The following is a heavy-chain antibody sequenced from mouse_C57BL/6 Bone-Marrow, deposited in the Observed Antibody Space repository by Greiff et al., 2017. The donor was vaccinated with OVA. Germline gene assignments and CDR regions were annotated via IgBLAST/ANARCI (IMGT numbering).Heavy chain of an antibody. Sequence: VHLVESGAEVVRPGASVKLSCKASGYTFTDHYINWVKQRPGQGLEWIARIYPGSGNTYYNEKFKGKATLTAEKSSNTAYMKLSSLTSEDSAVYYCARDDGYSFWYGGQGKTL. J-gene: IGHJ2*01. CDR3: ARDDGYSFWY. CDR2: IYPGSGNT. CDR1: GYTFTDHY. D-gene: IGHD2-3*01. V-gene: IGHV1-76*01.